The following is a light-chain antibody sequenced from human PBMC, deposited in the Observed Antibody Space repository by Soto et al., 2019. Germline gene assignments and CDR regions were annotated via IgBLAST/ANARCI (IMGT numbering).Light chain of an antibody. Sequence: QSVLTQPPSASGSPGQSVTISCTGSSSDVGGYKYVSWYQQHPGKAPKLMIYAVSKRPSGVPDRFSGSKSGNTASLTVSGLQAEDEADYYCSSYAGSNNLVFGGGTKLTVL. CDR2: AVS. V-gene: IGLV2-8*01. J-gene: IGLJ3*02. CDR3: SSYAGSNNLV. CDR1: SSDVGGYKY.